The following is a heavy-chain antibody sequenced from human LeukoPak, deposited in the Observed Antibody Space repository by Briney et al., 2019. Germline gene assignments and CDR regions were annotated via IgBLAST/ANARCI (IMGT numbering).Heavy chain of an antibody. D-gene: IGHD6-25*01. J-gene: IGHJ4*02. Sequence: GGSLRLSCAASGFTFSSYAMHWVRQAPGKGLEWVSAISGSGGGTQCADSVKGRFTISRDNSKNTLYLQMNSLRAEDTAVYYCARDLERRIAAPGRVGNYFDYWGQGTLVTVSS. V-gene: IGHV3-23*01. CDR1: GFTFSSYA. CDR3: ARDLERRIAAPGRVGNYFDY. CDR2: ISGSGGGT.